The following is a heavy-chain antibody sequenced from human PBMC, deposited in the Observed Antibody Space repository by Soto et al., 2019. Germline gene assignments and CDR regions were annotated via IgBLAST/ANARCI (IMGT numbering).Heavy chain of an antibody. D-gene: IGHD4-17*01. Sequence: QVQLVESGGGVVQPGRSLRLSCAASGFTFSSYGMHWVRQAPGKGLEWVAVIWYDGSNKYYADSVKGRFTISRDNSKNPLYLQMNSLRAEDTAVYYCARRRPRYGDYFDYWGQGTLVTVSS. CDR2: IWYDGSNK. CDR3: ARRRPRYGDYFDY. V-gene: IGHV3-33*01. J-gene: IGHJ4*02. CDR1: GFTFSSYG.